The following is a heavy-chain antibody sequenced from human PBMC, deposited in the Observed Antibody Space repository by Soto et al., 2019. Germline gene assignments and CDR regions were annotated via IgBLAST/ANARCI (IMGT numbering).Heavy chain of an antibody. CDR3: AGCVGGYDFWSGYLYNWFDP. Sequence: SETLSLTCTVSGGSISSDYWSWIRQPPGKGLEWIGYIYYSGSTNYNPSLKSRVTISVDTSKNQFSLKLSSVTAADTAVYYCAGCVGGYDFWSGYLYNWFDPWGQGTLVTVSS. D-gene: IGHD3-3*01. V-gene: IGHV4-59*01. CDR1: GGSISSDY. CDR2: IYYSGST. J-gene: IGHJ5*02.